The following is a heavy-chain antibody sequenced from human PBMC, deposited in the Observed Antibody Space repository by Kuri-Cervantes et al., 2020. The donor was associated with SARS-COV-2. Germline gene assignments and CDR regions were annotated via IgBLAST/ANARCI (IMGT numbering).Heavy chain of an antibody. J-gene: IGHJ4*02. V-gene: IGHV3-30*04. D-gene: IGHD4-17*01. CDR2: ISYDGSDK. CDR3: ARDLYGVLYYFDY. CDR1: GFTFSSYA. Sequence: GESLKISCAASGFTFSSYAMHWVRQAPGKGLEWVAVISYDGSDKYYADSVKGRFTISRDNSMNTLYLQMNSLRAEDTAVYYCARDLYGVLYYFDYWGQGTLVTVSS.